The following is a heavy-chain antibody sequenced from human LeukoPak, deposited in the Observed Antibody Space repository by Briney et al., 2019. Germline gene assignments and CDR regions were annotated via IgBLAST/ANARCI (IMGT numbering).Heavy chain of an antibody. V-gene: IGHV3-7*01. Sequence: GGSLRLSCAASGSSFSSYAMSWVRQAPGKGLEWVANIKEDGSEKYYVDSVKGRFTISRDNAKNSLYLQMNSLRAEDTAVYYCARNAFDIWGQGTMATVSS. CDR1: GSSFSSYA. CDR3: ARNAFDI. J-gene: IGHJ3*02. CDR2: IKEDGSEK.